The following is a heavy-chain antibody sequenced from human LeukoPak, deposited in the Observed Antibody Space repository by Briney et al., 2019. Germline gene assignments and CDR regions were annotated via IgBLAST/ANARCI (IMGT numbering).Heavy chain of an antibody. D-gene: IGHD4-17*01. CDR1: GYTFTGYY. J-gene: IGHJ2*01. CDR3: ARDPAVTITWYFDL. V-gene: IGHV1-2*02. Sequence: ASVKVSCKASGYTFTGYYMHWVRQAPGQGLEWMGWINPNSGGTNYAQKFQGRVTMTRDTSISTAYMELSRLRSDDTAVYYCARDPAVTITWYFDLWGRGTLVTVSS. CDR2: INPNSGGT.